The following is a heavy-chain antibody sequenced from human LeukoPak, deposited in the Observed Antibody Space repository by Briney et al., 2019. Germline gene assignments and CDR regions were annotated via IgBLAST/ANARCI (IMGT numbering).Heavy chain of an antibody. CDR3: ARGTMIARAGYFDY. V-gene: IGHV1-69*13. Sequence: ASVTVSCKASGGTFSSYAISWVRQAPGQGLEWMGGIIPIFGTANYAQKFQGRVTITADESTSTAYMELSSLRSEDTAVYYCARGTMIARAGYFDYWGQGTLVTVSS. CDR2: IIPIFGTA. CDR1: GGTFSSYA. D-gene: IGHD3-22*01. J-gene: IGHJ4*02.